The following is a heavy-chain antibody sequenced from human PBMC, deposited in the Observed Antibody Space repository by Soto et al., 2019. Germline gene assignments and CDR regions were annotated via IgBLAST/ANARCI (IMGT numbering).Heavy chain of an antibody. J-gene: IGHJ4*02. CDR2: ISYDGSNK. CDR1: GFTFSSYG. D-gene: IGHD1-26*01. CDR3: ANDRWELRELRY. V-gene: IGHV3-30*18. Sequence: QVQLVESGGGVVQPGRSLRLSCAASGFTFSSYGMHWVRQAPGKGLEWVAVISYDGSNKYYADSVKGRFTISRDNSKNTLDLQMNSLRAEDTAVYYCANDRWELRELRYWGQGTLVTVSS.